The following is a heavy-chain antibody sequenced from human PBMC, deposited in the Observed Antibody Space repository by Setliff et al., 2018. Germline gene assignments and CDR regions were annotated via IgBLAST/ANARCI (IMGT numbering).Heavy chain of an antibody. D-gene: IGHD3-16*01. CDR1: GFAFSTYW. CDR2: IKYDGSVK. Sequence: GGSLRLSCAASGFAFSTYWMSWVRQAPGKGLEWVANIKYDGSVKFYVDSVKGRFTISRDNAKNSLYLQMNSLRAEDTAVYYCARDGGEYWGQGTLVTVSS. V-gene: IGHV3-7*01. J-gene: IGHJ4*02. CDR3: ARDGGEY.